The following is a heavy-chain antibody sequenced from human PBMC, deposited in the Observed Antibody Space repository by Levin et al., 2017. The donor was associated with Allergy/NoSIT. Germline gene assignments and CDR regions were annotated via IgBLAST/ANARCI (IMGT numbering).Heavy chain of an antibody. CDR2: IYSGGST. J-gene: IGHJ3*01. D-gene: IGHD3-9*01. Sequence: GGSLRLSCAASGLTVSRNYMSWVRQGPGQGLEWVSVIYSGGSTLSADSVKGRFTVSRDNSKNTVYLQMNSLRPEDTAVYYCAGHRDYDASTGYYKDAFDLWGQGTMVSVSS. CDR3: AGHRDYDASTGYYKDAFDL. CDR1: GLTVSRNY. V-gene: IGHV3-66*02.